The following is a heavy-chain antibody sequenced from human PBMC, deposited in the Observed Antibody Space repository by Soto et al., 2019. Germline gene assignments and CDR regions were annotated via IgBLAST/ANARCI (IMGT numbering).Heavy chain of an antibody. J-gene: IGHJ3*02. V-gene: IGHV4-34*01. CDR1: GGAFRGFY. Sequence: SETLSLTRAVYGGAFRGFYWGWIRPPPGEGVGGVGEINHSGSTNYNPSLKSRVTISVDTSKNQFSLKLSSVTAADTAVYYCARGRLGYCSGGSCYSRDFAFDIWGQGTMVTVSS. D-gene: IGHD2-15*01. CDR3: ARGRLGYCSGGSCYSRDFAFDI. CDR2: INHSGST.